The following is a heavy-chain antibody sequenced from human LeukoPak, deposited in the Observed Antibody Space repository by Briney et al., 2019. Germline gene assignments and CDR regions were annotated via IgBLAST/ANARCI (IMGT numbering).Heavy chain of an antibody. J-gene: IGHJ3*02. CDR3: ARAAVPLRFLEWLSDAFDI. V-gene: IGHV4-4*02. CDR1: DDSISSNFW. CDR2: IYHSGST. D-gene: IGHD3-3*01. Sequence: SGTLSLTCAVSDDSISSNFWWSWVRQPPGKGLEWIGEIYHSGSTNYSPSLKSRVTISVDTSKNQFSLKLSSVTAADTAVYYCARAAVPLRFLEWLSDAFDIWGQGTMVTVSS.